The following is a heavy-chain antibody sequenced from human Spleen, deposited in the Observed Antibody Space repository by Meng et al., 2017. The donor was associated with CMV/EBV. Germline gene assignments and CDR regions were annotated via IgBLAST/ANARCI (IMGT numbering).Heavy chain of an antibody. CDR3: ATFARGTIFATYYGMDV. Sequence: GESLKISCAASGFTFSDYYMSWIRQAPGKGLEWVSYISSSGSTIYYADSLKGRFTISRDNAKKSLYLQMNSLRAEDTAVYYCATFARGTIFATYYGMDVWGQGTTVTVSS. V-gene: IGHV3-11*04. D-gene: IGHD3-3*01. CDR2: ISSSGSTI. J-gene: IGHJ6*02. CDR1: GFTFSDYY.